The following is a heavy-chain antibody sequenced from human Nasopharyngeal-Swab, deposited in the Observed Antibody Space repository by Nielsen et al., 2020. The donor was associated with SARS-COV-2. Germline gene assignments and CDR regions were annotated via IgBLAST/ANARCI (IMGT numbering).Heavy chain of an antibody. Sequence: GGSLRLSCKGSGYSFTSYWIGWVRQMPGKGLEWMGIIYPGDSDTRYSPSFQGQVTISADKSISTAYLQWSSLKAPDTAMYYCARLWKEGYYYYYMDVWGKGTTVTVSS. CDR3: ARLWKEGYYYYYMDV. J-gene: IGHJ6*03. CDR2: IYPGDSDT. CDR1: GYSFTSYW. V-gene: IGHV5-51*01. D-gene: IGHD6-13*01.